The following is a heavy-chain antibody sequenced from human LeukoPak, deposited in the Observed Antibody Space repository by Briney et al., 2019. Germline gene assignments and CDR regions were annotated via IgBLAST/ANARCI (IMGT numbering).Heavy chain of an antibody. J-gene: IGHJ4*02. CDR1: GGSISSGGYY. V-gene: IGHV4-30-2*01. Sequence: SQTLSLTCTVSGGSISSGGYYWSWIRQPPGKGLEWIGYIYHSGSTYYNPSLKSRVTISVDTSENQFSLKLSSVTAADTAVYYCARTSIVGAIPFDYWGQGTLVTVSS. CDR2: IYHSGST. CDR3: ARTSIVGAIPFDY. D-gene: IGHD1-26*01.